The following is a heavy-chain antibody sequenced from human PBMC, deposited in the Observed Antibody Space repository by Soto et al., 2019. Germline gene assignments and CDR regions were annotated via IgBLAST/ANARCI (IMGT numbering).Heavy chain of an antibody. Sequence: GGSLRLSCAASGFTFDDYAMHWVRQAPGKGLEWVSGISWNSDNIGDADSVTGRFTISRDNVKNALYLQMNSLRAEDTALYYCAKALYSNYGDYFDIWDQGTMVTVSS. CDR1: GFTFDDYA. CDR3: AKALYSNYGDYFDI. D-gene: IGHD4-4*01. CDR2: ISWNSDNI. V-gene: IGHV3-9*01. J-gene: IGHJ3*02.